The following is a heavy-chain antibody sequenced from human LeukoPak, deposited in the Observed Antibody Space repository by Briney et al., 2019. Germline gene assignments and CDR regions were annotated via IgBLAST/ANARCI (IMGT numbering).Heavy chain of an antibody. D-gene: IGHD6-13*01. CDR2: IYSGGST. J-gene: IGHJ4*02. Sequence: GGSLRLSCAASGFTVSSNYMSWVRQAPGKGLEWVSVIYSGGSTYYADSVKGRFTISRDNSKNTLYLQMNSLRAEDTAVYYCARDWSSSSWYSFWGQGTLVTVSS. CDR3: ARDWSSSSWYSF. V-gene: IGHV3-53*01. CDR1: GFTVSSNY.